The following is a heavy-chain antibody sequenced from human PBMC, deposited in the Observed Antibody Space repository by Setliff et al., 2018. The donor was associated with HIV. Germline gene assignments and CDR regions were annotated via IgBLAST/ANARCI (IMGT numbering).Heavy chain of an antibody. J-gene: IGHJ6*03. D-gene: IGHD6-13*01. Sequence: SATLSLTCTVSGGSISSSSYYWGWIRQPPGKGLQWIGSIYYRGSTYYNPSLKSRVTISVDTSKNQFPLKLRSVTAADTALYYCARGRYRSRWYASDHYYIDVWGKGTTVTVSS. CDR3: ARGRYRSRWYASDHYYIDV. CDR1: GGSISSSSYY. CDR2: IYYRGST. V-gene: IGHV4-39*01.